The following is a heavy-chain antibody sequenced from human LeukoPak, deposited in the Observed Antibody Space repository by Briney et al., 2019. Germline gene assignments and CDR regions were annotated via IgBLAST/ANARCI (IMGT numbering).Heavy chain of an antibody. CDR2: IYYSGST. CDR3: ARERSWFGELQYYYYYMDV. J-gene: IGHJ6*03. CDR1: GGSISSGGYY. V-gene: IGHV4-31*03. Sequence: QTLSLTCTVSGGSISSGGYYWSWIRQHPGKGLEWIGYIYYSGSTYYNPSLKSRVTISVDTSKNQFSLKLSSVTAADTAVYYCARERSWFGELQYYYYYMDVWGKGTTLSVSS. D-gene: IGHD3-10*01.